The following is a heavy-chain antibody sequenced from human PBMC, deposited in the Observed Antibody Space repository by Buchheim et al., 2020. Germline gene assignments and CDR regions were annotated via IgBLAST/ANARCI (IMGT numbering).Heavy chain of an antibody. J-gene: IGHJ4*02. V-gene: IGHV3-15*01. D-gene: IGHD3-16*01. CDR1: GFTFSEAW. Sequence: EVQFLESGGGLVQPGGSLRLSCAVSGFTFSEAWMNWVRQAPGKGLEWVGLIKSKTDGGTTDYAAPVKGRFTISRDDSKNTVYLQMNSLKTDDTALYYCATAPGYYDSAPFDYWGQGTL. CDR3: ATAPGYYDSAPFDY. CDR2: IKSKTDGGTT.